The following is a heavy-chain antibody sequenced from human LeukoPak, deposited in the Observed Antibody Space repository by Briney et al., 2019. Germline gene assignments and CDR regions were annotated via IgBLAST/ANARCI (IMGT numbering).Heavy chain of an antibody. CDR2: ISGGADNA. D-gene: IGHD2-2*02. J-gene: IGHJ6*03. CDR3: AKAQPPAPIEYYYCYMDV. V-gene: IGHV3-23*01. CDR1: GFTFNSYA. Sequence: PGGSLRLSCAASGFTFNSYAMSWVRQAPGKGLEWVPTISGGADNAYYADSVKGRFTISRDNSKNTLYLQMNSLRAEDTAVYYCAKAQPPAPIEYYYCYMDVWGKGTTVTVSS.